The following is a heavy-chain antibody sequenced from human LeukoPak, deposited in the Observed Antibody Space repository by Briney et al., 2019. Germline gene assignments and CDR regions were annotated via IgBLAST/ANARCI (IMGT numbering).Heavy chain of an antibody. D-gene: IGHD3-3*01. CDR1: GFNVSSNY. J-gene: IGHJ4*02. CDR3: ARAADLWGFGD. CDR2: IYSGGSI. Sequence: PGGSLRLSCAASGFNVSSNYMSWVRQAPGKGGEWVSVIYSGGSIYTSDYVNGRLTISRDNSKTTVYLQMNSLRAEDTDVYYCARAADLWGFGDWGQGTMVTVSS. V-gene: IGHV3-66*01.